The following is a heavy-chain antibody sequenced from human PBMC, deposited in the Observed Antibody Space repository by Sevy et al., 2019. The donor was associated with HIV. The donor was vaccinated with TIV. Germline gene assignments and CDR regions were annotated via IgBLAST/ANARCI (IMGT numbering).Heavy chain of an antibody. CDR1: GFTFSSSG. CDR2: IRYDGTTK. D-gene: IGHD4-17*01. Sequence: GGSLRLSCAASGFTFSSSGMHWVRQAPGKGLERVTFIRYDGTTKYYADSVKGRFTISRDNSKSTLYLQMNSLRDEDTGVYFCAKLGSTTLTTSDAFDIWCQGTLVTVSS. V-gene: IGHV3-30*02. CDR3: AKLGSTTLTTSDAFDI. J-gene: IGHJ3*02.